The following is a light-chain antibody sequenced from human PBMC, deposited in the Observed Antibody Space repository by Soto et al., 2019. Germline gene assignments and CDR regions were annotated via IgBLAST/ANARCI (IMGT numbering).Light chain of an antibody. CDR1: QTIAKS. CDR3: LQTASAPAT. Sequence: DLQATQSPSSLSASVGDRVTITCRASQTIAKSLSWYQQKPGKAPKLLIYASSTVQSGVPSRFSGWRFGTDFTLSLSGLQREGLAAYYCLQTASAPATFGQGTRVHIK. J-gene: IGKJ1*01. CDR2: ASS. V-gene: IGKV1-39*01.